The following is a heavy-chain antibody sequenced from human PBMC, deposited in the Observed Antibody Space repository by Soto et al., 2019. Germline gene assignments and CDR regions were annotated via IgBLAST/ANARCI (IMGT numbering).Heavy chain of an antibody. Sequence: GGSLRLSCAASGFTFSSYAMRWVRQAPGKGLEWVSSISNPGDSTYYANSVKGRFITSRDNSMNTLSLQMSSLRAEDTAVYYCAKSGSHSYFDSWGQGTLVTVSS. J-gene: IGHJ4*02. CDR3: AKSGSHSYFDS. D-gene: IGHD1-26*01. V-gene: IGHV3-23*01. CDR2: ISNPGDST. CDR1: GFTFSSYA.